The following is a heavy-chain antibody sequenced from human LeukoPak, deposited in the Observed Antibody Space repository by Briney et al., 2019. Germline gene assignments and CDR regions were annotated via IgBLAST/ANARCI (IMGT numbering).Heavy chain of an antibody. V-gene: IGHV1-24*01. CDR3: AFLDIYDGSGYYKGYFNY. CDR1: GYTLTELS. D-gene: IGHD3-22*01. CDR2: FDPEDGET. Sequence: ASVTVSCKVSGYTLTELSMHWVRQAPGKGLEWMGGFDPEDGETIYAQKFQGRVTMTEDTSTDTAYMELSTLRSEDTAVYYCAFLDIYDGSGYYKGYFNYWGQGTLVTVSS. J-gene: IGHJ4*02.